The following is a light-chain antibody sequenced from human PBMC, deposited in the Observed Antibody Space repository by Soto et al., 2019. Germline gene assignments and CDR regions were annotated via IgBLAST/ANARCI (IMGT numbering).Light chain of an antibody. V-gene: IGLV2-11*01. CDR2: DVS. CDR1: SSDVGGYNY. Sequence: QSVLTQPRSVSGSPGQSVTISCTGTSSDVGGYNYVSWYQQHPGKAPKLMIYDVSKRPSGVPDRFSGSKSGNTASLIISGLQAEDEADYYCCSYAGSYYYVFGTGTKVTVL. J-gene: IGLJ1*01. CDR3: CSYAGSYYYV.